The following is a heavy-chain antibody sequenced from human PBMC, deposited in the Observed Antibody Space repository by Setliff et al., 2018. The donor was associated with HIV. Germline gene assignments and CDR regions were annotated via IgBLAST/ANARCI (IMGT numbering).Heavy chain of an antibody. CDR3: ARDRVFRTTRAFDY. CDR1: GYILGSNE. D-gene: IGHD2-21*01. J-gene: IGHJ4*02. CDR2: ISVGNLNT. V-gene: IGHV1-18*01. Sequence: ASVKVSCKASGYILGSNEISWVRQAPGQGLEWMGWISVGNLNTNYAEKFQGRVTMTVDTSTNTAYMEVRSLASDDTATYYFARDRVFRTTRAFDYWGQGTLVTVSS.